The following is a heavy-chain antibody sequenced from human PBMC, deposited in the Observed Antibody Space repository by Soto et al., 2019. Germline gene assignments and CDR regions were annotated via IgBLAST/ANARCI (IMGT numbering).Heavy chain of an antibody. Sequence: ASVQVSCKASGGTFSSYAISWVRQAPGQGLEWMGGIIPMFGTANYAQKFQGRVTITADKSTSTVYMELSSLRSEDTAVFYCARVYGGGDYWGQGTLVTVAS. CDR1: GGTFSSYA. V-gene: IGHV1-69*06. CDR2: IIPMFGTA. D-gene: IGHD4-17*01. CDR3: ARVYGGGDY. J-gene: IGHJ4*02.